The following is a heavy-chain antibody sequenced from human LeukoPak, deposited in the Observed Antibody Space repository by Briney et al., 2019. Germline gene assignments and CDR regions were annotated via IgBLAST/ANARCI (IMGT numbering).Heavy chain of an antibody. CDR1: GGTFSSYA. J-gene: IGHJ3*02. CDR3: ASNEDPKVNSAFDI. D-gene: IGHD4-11*01. Sequence: SVKVSCKASGGTFSSYAISWVRQAPGQGLEWMGGIIPIFGTANYAQKFQGRVTITADKSTSTAYMELSSLRSEDTAVYYCASNEDPKVNSAFDIRGQGKMVTVSS. V-gene: IGHV1-69*06. CDR2: IIPIFGTA.